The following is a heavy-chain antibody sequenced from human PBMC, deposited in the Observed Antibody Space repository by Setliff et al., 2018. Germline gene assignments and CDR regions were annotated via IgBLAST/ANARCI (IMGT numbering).Heavy chain of an antibody. V-gene: IGHV1-69*13. Sequence: GASVKVSCKASGGTFSSYAISWVRQAPGQGLEWMGGIIPIFGTANYAQKFQGRVTITADESTSTADMELSSLRSEDTAVYYCAVEFTYSSGRDYWGQGTLVTVSS. CDR3: AVEFTYSSGRDY. J-gene: IGHJ4*02. D-gene: IGHD6-19*01. CDR2: IIPIFGTA. CDR1: GGTFSSYA.